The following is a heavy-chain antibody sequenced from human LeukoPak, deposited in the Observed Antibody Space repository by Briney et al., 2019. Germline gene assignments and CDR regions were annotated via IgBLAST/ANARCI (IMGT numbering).Heavy chain of an antibody. Sequence: GGSLRLSCAASGFTFSSYSMNWVRQAPGKGLEWVSSISSSSSYIYYADSVKGRFTISRGNAKNSLYLQMNSLRAEDTAVYYCARFFGIGSGPAWGQGTMVTVSS. D-gene: IGHD6-19*01. CDR3: ARFFGIGSGPA. CDR2: ISSSSSYI. J-gene: IGHJ3*01. V-gene: IGHV3-21*01. CDR1: GFTFSSYS.